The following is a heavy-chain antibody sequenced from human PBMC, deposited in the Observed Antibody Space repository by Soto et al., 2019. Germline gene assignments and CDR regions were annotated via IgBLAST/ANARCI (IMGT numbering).Heavy chain of an antibody. D-gene: IGHD2-21*01. CDR2: IYRSGIT. V-gene: IGHV4-4*02. CDR1: SGSITSGDW. CDR3: ARAVAYYMDF. Sequence: SETLSLTCAVSSGSITSGDWWSWVRQPPGKGLEWIGEIYRSGITNYNPSLESRVTMSVDPSRDQFSLKLTSVTAADTAVYYCARAVAYYMDFWGKGTTVTVSS. J-gene: IGHJ6*03.